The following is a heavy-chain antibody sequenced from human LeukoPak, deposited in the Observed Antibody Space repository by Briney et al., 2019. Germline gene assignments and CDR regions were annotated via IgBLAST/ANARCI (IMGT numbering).Heavy chain of an antibody. CDR2: IDGGSASI. CDR1: GFTFSTYS. V-gene: IGHV3-23*01. J-gene: IGHJ4*02. D-gene: IGHD5-24*01. Sequence: GGSLRLSCAASGFTFSTYSMSWVRQAPGKGQEWVSAIDGGSASIYYADSVKGRFTISRDNSKNTLYLQMNSLRAEDTAVYYCAKRGDGPNYDYWGQGTLVTVSS. CDR3: AKRGDGPNYDY.